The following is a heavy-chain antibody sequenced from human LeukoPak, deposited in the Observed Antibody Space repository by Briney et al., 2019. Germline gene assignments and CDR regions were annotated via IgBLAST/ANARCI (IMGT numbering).Heavy chain of an antibody. CDR1: GFTSSSHG. CDR3: TKQTIYDSSGYPLRLFGYFDY. CDR2: ISGSGGST. V-gene: IGHV3-23*01. D-gene: IGHD3-22*01. Sequence: GGSLRLSCAGSGFTSSSHGMSWVRRAPGKGLEWVSAISGSGGSTYYADSVKGRFTISRDNSKNTLYLQMNSLRAEDTAVYYCTKQTIYDSSGYPLRLFGYFDYWGQGTLVTVSS. J-gene: IGHJ4*02.